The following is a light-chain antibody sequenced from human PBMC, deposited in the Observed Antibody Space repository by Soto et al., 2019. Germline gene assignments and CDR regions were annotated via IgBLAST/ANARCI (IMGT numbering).Light chain of an antibody. Sequence: DIVMTQTPLSLSVTPGKPASISCKSSQSLLHSNKKTYVYWYLQRPGQPPQLLIYDISTRLSGVPDRFSGSGSGTDFTLKISRVEAEDVGIYYCMQTIQLPWTFGQGTKVDIK. V-gene: IGKV2D-29*01. CDR3: MQTIQLPWT. CDR2: DIS. J-gene: IGKJ1*01. CDR1: QSLLHSNKKTY.